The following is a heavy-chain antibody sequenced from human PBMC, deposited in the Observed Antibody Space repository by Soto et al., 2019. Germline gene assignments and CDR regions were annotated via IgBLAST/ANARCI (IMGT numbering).Heavy chain of an antibody. V-gene: IGHV4-59*01. D-gene: IGHD1-26*01. CDR3: ARALVGATKWFDP. Sequence: PSETPSLTCTVSGGSISSYYWSWIRQPPGKGLEWIGYIYYSGSTNYNPSLKSRVTISVDTSKNQFSLKLSSVTAADTAVYYCARALVGATKWFDPWGQGTLVTVPQ. J-gene: IGHJ5*02. CDR2: IYYSGST. CDR1: GGSISSYY.